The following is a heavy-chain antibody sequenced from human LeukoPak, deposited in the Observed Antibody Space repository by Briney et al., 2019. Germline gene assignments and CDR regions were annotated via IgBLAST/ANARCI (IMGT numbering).Heavy chain of an antibody. CDR1: GGTFSSYA. Sequence: ASVKVSCKASGGTFSSYAISWVRQAPGQGLEWMGRINPNSGGTNYAQKFQGRVTMTRDTSISTAYMELSRLRSDDTAVYYCARGRRIQLWFDFYYWGQGTLVTVSS. CDR3: ARGRRIQLWFDFYY. D-gene: IGHD5-18*01. J-gene: IGHJ4*02. V-gene: IGHV1-2*02. CDR2: INPNSGGT.